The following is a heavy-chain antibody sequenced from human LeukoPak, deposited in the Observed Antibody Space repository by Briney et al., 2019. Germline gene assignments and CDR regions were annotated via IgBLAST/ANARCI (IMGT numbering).Heavy chain of an antibody. J-gene: IGHJ6*03. V-gene: IGHV4-59*08. Sequence: SETLSLTCTVSGDSITAYFWSWIRQPPGKGLEWIGYIYYSESPKYNTSLKSRVTISVDTSNNPLSLKLSSVTAADTAVYYCARPRGYSGRYYYMDVWGRGTTVTVSS. CDR2: IYYSESP. CDR1: GDSITAYF. CDR3: ARPRGYSGRYYYMDV. D-gene: IGHD5-12*01.